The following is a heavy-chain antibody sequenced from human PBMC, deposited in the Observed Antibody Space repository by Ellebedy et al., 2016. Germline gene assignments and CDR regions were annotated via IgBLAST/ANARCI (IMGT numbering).Heavy chain of an antibody. CDR1: GGTFSSYA. V-gene: IGHV1-69*13. Sequence: ASVKVSCKASGGTFSSYAISWVRQAPGQGLEWMGGIIPIFGTANYAQKFQGRVTITADESTSTAYMELSSLRSEDTAVYYCARPEDYGDYEHYGMDVWGQGTTVTVSS. CDR3: ARPEDYGDYEHYGMDV. D-gene: IGHD4-17*01. J-gene: IGHJ6*02. CDR2: IIPIFGTA.